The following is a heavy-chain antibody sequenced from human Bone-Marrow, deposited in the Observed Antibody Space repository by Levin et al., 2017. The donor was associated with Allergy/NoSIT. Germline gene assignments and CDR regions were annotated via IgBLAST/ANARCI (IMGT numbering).Heavy chain of an antibody. CDR2: INPKSGGT. J-gene: IGHJ4*02. CDR1: GYTFTGDY. D-gene: IGHD1-26*01. CDR3: ARVGMEWELAS. Sequence: GGSLRLSCKASGYTFTGDYMHWVRQAPGQGLEWMGWINPKSGGTNYAQRFQGRVTMTRDTSISTAYMELSRLRSDDTAVYFCARVGMEWELASWGQGTLVTVSS. V-gene: IGHV1-2*02.